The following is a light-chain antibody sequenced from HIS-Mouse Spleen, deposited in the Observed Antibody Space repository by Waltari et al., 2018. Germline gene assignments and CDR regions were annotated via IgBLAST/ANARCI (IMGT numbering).Light chain of an antibody. Sequence: QSALTQPRSVSGSPGQSVTISCPGPSSDVGGSNYVSWSQQHPGKAPKLMIYDVSKRPSGVPDRFSGSKSGNTASLTISGLQAEDEADYYCCSYAGSYTFEVVFGGGTKLTVL. J-gene: IGLJ2*01. V-gene: IGLV2-11*01. CDR3: CSYAGSYTFEVV. CDR1: SSDVGGSNY. CDR2: DVS.